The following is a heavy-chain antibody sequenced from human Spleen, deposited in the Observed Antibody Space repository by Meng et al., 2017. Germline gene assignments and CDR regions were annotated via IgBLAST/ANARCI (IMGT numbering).Heavy chain of an antibody. CDR1: GYTFIGYY. CDR3: ARGDSSGYSMYSFDY. J-gene: IGHJ4*02. V-gene: IGHV1-46*01. CDR2: INPSGGST. D-gene: IGHD3-22*01. Sequence: QVQLVQSGAEVKKPGASVKVSCKASGYTFIGYYIHWVRQAPGQGLEWMGIINPSGGSTNDAQKFRGRVTMTRDTSTSTVYMELSRLRSEDTAVYYCARGDSSGYSMYSFDYWGQGTLVTVSS.